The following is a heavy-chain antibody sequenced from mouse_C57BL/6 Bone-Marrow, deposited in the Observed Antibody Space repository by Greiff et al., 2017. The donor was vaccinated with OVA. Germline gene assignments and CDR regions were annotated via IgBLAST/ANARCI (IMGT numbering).Heavy chain of an antibody. Sequence: VQLQQSGPVLVKPGASVKMSCKASGYTFTDYYMNWVKQSPGKSLEWIGVINPYNGGTSSNQKFKGKATLTVDKSSSTAYMELNSLTSEDSAVYYCARDPYYYGSSYAMDYWGQGTSVTVSS. J-gene: IGHJ4*01. CDR3: ARDPYYYGSSYAMDY. CDR2: INPYNGGT. D-gene: IGHD1-1*01. CDR1: GYTFTDYY. V-gene: IGHV1-19*01.